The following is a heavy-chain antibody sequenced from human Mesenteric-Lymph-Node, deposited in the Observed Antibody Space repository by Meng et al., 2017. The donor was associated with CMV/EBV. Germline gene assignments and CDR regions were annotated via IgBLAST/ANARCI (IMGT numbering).Heavy chain of an antibody. CDR1: GFTFSSYT. D-gene: IGHD2-8*01. CDR2: ISGSSTYV. V-gene: IGHV3-21*01. Sequence: GESLKISCAASGFTFSSYTVNWLRQAPGKGLEWVSSISGSSTYVYYADSMKGRFTISRDNAKNSLYLQMNSLRAEDTAVYYCTRARGLRVAMVLAIDYWGQGTLVTVSS. J-gene: IGHJ4*02. CDR3: TRARGLRVAMVLAIDY.